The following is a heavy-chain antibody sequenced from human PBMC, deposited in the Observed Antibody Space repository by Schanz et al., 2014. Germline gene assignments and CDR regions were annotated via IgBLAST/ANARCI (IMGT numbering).Heavy chain of an antibody. CDR1: GGTFSSST. J-gene: IGHJ6*02. D-gene: IGHD3-9*01. Sequence: QVQLVQSGAEVKKPGSSVKVSCKASGGTFSSSTLTWVRQAPGQGLEWMGRIIPILDKTNYAQKFQGRVTMTADKSTSTVYMEVSGLRSEDTAVYYCAKVDRTRYYAMDVWGQGTTVRLL. CDR2: IIPILDKT. CDR3: AKVDRTRYYAMDV. V-gene: IGHV1-69*08.